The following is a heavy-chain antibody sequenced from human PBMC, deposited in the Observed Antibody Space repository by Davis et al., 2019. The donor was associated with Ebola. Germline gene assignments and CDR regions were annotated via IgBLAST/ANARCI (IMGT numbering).Heavy chain of an antibody. CDR2: TYYNSEWYN. J-gene: IGHJ4*02. CDR1: GDSVSGGSGA. Sequence: PSETLSLTCAISGDSVSGGSGAWNWIRQSPSRGLEWLGRTYYNSEWYNDYAVSVKSRIIINPDTSKNQFSLQLSSVTPEDTAVYYCARGWLRGYLDYWGQGTLVTVSS. CDR3: ARGWLRGYLDY. D-gene: IGHD5-12*01. V-gene: IGHV6-1*01.